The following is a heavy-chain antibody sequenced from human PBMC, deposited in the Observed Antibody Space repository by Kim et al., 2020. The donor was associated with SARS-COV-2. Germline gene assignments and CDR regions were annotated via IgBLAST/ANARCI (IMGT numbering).Heavy chain of an antibody. J-gene: IGHJ5*02. Sequence: SVKVSCKASGGTFSSYAISWVRQAPGQGLEWMGGIIPIFGTANYAQKFQGRVTITADESTSTAYMELSSLRSEDTAVYYCARNLDYYGWFDPWGQGTLVTVSS. CDR2: IIPIFGTA. CDR3: ARNLDYYGWFDP. D-gene: IGHD3-3*01. CDR1: GGTFSSYA. V-gene: IGHV1-69*13.